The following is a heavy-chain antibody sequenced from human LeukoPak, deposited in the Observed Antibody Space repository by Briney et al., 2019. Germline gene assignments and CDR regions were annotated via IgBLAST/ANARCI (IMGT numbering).Heavy chain of an antibody. J-gene: IGHJ6*03. Sequence: GASGKVSCKGAGYGFTGCDMDWVRQAPGQGLGWEGWMDPNSGNTGYAQKFQGRVTMTRNTSISTAYMELSSLRSEDTAVYYCARGPSLEPGNYYYYYYMDVWGKGTTVTISS. CDR3: ARGPSLEPGNYYYYYYMDV. V-gene: IGHV1-8*02. CDR2: MDPNSGNT. D-gene: IGHD1-1*01. CDR1: GYGFTGCD.